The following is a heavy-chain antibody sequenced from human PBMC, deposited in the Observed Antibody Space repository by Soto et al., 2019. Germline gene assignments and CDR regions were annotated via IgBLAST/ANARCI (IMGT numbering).Heavy chain of an antibody. CDR2: IYPGDSDT. Sequence: GESLKISCKGSGYSFTSYWIGWVRQMPGKGLEWMGIIYPGDSDTRYSPSFQGQVTISADKSISTAYLQWSSLKASDTAMYYCARLGDVDTAMVQESYYYYGKDVWGQGTTVTVSS. D-gene: IGHD5-18*01. J-gene: IGHJ6*02. CDR3: ARLGDVDTAMVQESYYYYGKDV. V-gene: IGHV5-51*01. CDR1: GYSFTSYW.